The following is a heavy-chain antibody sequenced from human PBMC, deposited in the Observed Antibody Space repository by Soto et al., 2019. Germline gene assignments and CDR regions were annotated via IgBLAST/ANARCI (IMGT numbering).Heavy chain of an antibody. CDR1: GFTFSRYW. Sequence: GSLRLSCAASGFTFSRYWMHWVRQAPGKGLVWVSRINSDGSSTTCADSVKGRFIISRDNAKNTLYLQMNSLRAEDTAVYYCTRPRYDGSGTPFDHWGQGTLVTVSS. D-gene: IGHD3-22*01. CDR2: INSDGSST. CDR3: TRPRYDGSGTPFDH. J-gene: IGHJ4*02. V-gene: IGHV3-74*01.